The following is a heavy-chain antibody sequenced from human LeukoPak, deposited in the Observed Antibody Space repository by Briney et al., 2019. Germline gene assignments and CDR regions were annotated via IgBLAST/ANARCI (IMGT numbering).Heavy chain of an antibody. CDR2: ISGSGDST. J-gene: IGHJ4*02. CDR1: GFTFSSYA. Sequence: GGSLRLSCAASGFTFSSYAMSWVRQAPGKGLEWVSAISGSGDSTYYADSVKGRFTISRDNSKNTLYLQMNSLRAEDTALYYCAKDRRVDISGLFDYWGQGTLVTVSS. D-gene: IGHD3-9*01. CDR3: AKDRRVDISGLFDY. V-gene: IGHV3-23*01.